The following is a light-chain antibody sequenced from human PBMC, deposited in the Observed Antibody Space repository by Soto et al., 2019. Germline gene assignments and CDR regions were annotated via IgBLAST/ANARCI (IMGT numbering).Light chain of an antibody. V-gene: IGLV2-14*01. Sequence: QSVLTQPASVSGSPGQSITISCTGTSSDVGGYNYVSWYQQHPGKAPKLMIYDVSNRPSGVSNRFSGSKSGNTASLPISGLQAEDEADYYCSSYTSSSTLVFGTGTKFTVL. J-gene: IGLJ1*01. CDR3: SSYTSSSTLV. CDR1: SSDVGGYNY. CDR2: DVS.